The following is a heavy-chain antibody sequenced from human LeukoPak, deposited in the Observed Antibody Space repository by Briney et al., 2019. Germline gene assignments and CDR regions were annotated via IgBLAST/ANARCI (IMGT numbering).Heavy chain of an antibody. V-gene: IGHV1-69*13. CDR1: GGTFSSYA. D-gene: IGHD3-22*01. J-gene: IGHJ3*02. CDR2: IIPIFGTA. CDR3: ARDFPQYYYDSSGTNAFDI. Sequence: VKVSCKASGGTFSSYAISWVRQAPGQGLEWMGGIIPIFGTANYAQKFQGRVTITTDESTSTAYMELSSLRSEDTAVYYCARDFPQYYYDSSGTNAFDIWGQGTMVTVSP.